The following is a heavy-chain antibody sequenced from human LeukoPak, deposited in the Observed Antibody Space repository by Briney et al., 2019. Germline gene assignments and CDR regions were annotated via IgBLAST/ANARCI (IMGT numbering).Heavy chain of an antibody. J-gene: IGHJ6*02. CDR3: ARVRSEVVIVYYYYYGMDV. D-gene: IGHD3-22*01. V-gene: IGHV1-8*01. CDR1: GYTFTSYD. CDR2: MNTNSGNT. Sequence: ASVKVSCKASGYTFTSYDINWVRQATGQGLEWMGWMNTNSGNTGYAQKFQGRVTMTRNTSISTAYMELSSLRSEDTAVYYCARVRSEVVIVYYYYYGMDVWGQGTTVTVSS.